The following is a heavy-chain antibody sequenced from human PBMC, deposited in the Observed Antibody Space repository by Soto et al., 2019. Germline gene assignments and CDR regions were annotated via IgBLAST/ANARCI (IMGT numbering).Heavy chain of an antibody. CDR2: IYYSGST. D-gene: IGHD3-22*01. V-gene: IGHV4-31*03. Sequence: SETLSLTCTVSGGSISSGGYYWSWIRQHPGKGLEWIGYIYYSGSTYYNPSLKSRVTISVDTSKNQFSLKLSSVTAADTAVYYCASLYDSSGYYFSAYYFDYWGQGTLVTVSS. J-gene: IGHJ4*02. CDR1: GGSISSGGYY. CDR3: ASLYDSSGYYFSAYYFDY.